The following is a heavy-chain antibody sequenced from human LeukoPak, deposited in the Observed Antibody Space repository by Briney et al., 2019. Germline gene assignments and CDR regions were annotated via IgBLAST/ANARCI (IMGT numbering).Heavy chain of an antibody. J-gene: IGHJ4*02. CDR2: ISWNSGTI. D-gene: IGHD3-10*01. CDR1: GFTFDDYA. V-gene: IGHV3-9*01. CDR3: AKDSNPYYYGSGSYRPPFDY. Sequence: GGSLRLSCAASGFTFDDYAMHWVRQAPGKGLEWVSGISWNSGTIGYADSVKGRFTISRDNAKNSLYLQMNSLRAEDTALYYCAKDSNPYYYGSGSYRPPFDYWGQGTLVAVSS.